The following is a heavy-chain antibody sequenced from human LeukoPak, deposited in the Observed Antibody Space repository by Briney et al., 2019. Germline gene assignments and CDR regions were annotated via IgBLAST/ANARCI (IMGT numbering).Heavy chain of an antibody. CDR1: GFIFSSYG. Sequence: PGGSLRLSCAASGFIFSSYGMHWVRQAPGKGLEWVAFIYYDGSNNLYEDSVKGRFTISRDNSKNTLYLQMNSLRAEDTAVYYCAKDLGHWLALGNWGQGTLVTVSS. V-gene: IGHV3-30*02. D-gene: IGHD6-19*01. CDR2: IYYDGSNN. CDR3: AKDLGHWLALGN. J-gene: IGHJ4*02.